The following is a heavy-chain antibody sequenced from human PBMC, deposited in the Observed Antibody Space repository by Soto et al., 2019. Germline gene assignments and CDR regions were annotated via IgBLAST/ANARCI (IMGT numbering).Heavy chain of an antibody. D-gene: IGHD3-16*01. Sequence: PSETLSLTCNVSGDSINGYYCSWIRQPPGKGLEWIGCIYSSGSTKYSPSLRSRVSMSIDTPKSQFSLKLRSVTAADTAIYYCARARYYGAKNDFWGQGTLVTVSS. CDR3: ARARYYGAKNDF. J-gene: IGHJ4*02. V-gene: IGHV4-59*01. CDR2: IYSSGST. CDR1: GDSINGYY.